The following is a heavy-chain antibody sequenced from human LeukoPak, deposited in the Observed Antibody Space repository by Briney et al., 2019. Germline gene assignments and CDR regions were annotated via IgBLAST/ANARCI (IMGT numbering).Heavy chain of an antibody. J-gene: IGHJ3*02. CDR1: GFTFSSYA. CDR2: INGGGGST. Sequence: GGSLRLSCAASGFTFSSYAMSWVRQAPGKGLEWVSAINGGGGSTYYADSVKGRFTISRDNSKSTLYLQMNSLRAEDTAVYYCAKGGVVHAFNIWGQGTMVTVSS. D-gene: IGHD2-15*01. V-gene: IGHV3-23*01. CDR3: AKGGVVHAFNI.